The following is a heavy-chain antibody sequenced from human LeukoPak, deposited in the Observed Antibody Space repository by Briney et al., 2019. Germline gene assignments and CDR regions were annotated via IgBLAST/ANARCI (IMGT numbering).Heavy chain of an antibody. Sequence: PSQTLSLTCTVSGGSISSGGYYWSWIRQHPGKGLERIGYIYYSGSTYYNPSLKSRVTISVDTSKNQFSLKLSSVTAADTAVYYCATHYYDSSGYYDDYWGQGTLVTVSS. V-gene: IGHV4-31*03. CDR2: IYYSGST. D-gene: IGHD3-22*01. CDR1: GGSISSGGYY. J-gene: IGHJ4*02. CDR3: ATHYYDSSGYYDDY.